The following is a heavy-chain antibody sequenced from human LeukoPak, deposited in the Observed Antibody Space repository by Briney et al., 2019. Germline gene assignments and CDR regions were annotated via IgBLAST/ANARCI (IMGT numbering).Heavy chain of an antibody. CDR2: ISSSSSYI. Sequence: GGSLRLSCAASGFTFSNYWMHWVRQAPGRGLVWVSSISSSSSYIYYADSVKGRFTISRDNAKNSLYLQMNSLRAEDTAVYYCASYYDFWSGYYTYYFDYWGQGTLVTVSS. V-gene: IGHV3-21*03. D-gene: IGHD3-3*01. J-gene: IGHJ4*02. CDR1: GFTFSNYW. CDR3: ASYYDFWSGYYTYYFDY.